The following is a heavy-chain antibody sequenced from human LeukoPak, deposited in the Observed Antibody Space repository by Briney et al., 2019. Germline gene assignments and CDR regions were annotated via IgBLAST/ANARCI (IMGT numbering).Heavy chain of an antibody. CDR3: AKDTYYDFWSGSNAFDI. V-gene: IGHV3-9*01. D-gene: IGHD3-3*01. Sequence: PGGSLRLSCAASGFTFDDCAMHWVRQAPGKGLEWVSGISWNSGSIGYADSVKGRFTISRDNAKNSLYLQMNSLRAEDTALYYCAKDTYYDFWSGSNAFDIWGQGTMVTASS. J-gene: IGHJ3*02. CDR1: GFTFDDCA. CDR2: ISWNSGSI.